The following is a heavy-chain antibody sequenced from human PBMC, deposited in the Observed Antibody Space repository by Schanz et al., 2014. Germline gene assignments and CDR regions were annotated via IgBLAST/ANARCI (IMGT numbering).Heavy chain of an antibody. CDR3: ARGARQYSGSYSPSDY. CDR1: GFTFNDYY. V-gene: IGHV3-11*06. J-gene: IGHJ4*02. Sequence: QVQLVESGGGLVKPGGSLRLSCAASGFTFNDYYMNWIRQAPGKGLEWVSYISGSDNYINYADSVKGRFTISRDNAKNSXXLLMSSLRAEDSAVYYCARGARQYSGSYSPSDYWGQGTLVTVSS. D-gene: IGHD1-26*01. CDR2: ISGSDNYI.